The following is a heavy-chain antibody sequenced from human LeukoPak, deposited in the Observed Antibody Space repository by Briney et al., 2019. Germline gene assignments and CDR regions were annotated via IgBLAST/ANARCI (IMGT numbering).Heavy chain of an antibody. Sequence: ASVKVSCKASGYTFTSYGISWVRQAPGQGLEWMGWISAYNGNTNYAQKLQGRVTMTTDTSTSTAYVELRSLRSDDTAVYYCARGKTEYSSGWAWFDPWGQGTLVTVSS. J-gene: IGHJ5*02. CDR1: GYTFTSYG. CDR3: ARGKTEYSSGWAWFDP. V-gene: IGHV1-18*01. D-gene: IGHD6-19*01. CDR2: ISAYNGNT.